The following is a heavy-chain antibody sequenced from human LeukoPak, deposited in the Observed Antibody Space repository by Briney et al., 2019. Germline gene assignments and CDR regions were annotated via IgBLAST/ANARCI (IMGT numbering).Heavy chain of an antibody. CDR2: FDPEDGET. V-gene: IGHV1-24*01. CDR1: GYTLTELS. D-gene: IGHD2-15*01. Sequence: ASVKVSCTVSGYTLTELSMHWVRQAPGKGLEWMGGFDPEDGETIYAQKFQGRVTMTEDTSTDTAYMELSSLRSEDTAVYYCATAAGYCSGGSCYQYDYWGQGTLVTVSS. J-gene: IGHJ4*02. CDR3: ATAAGYCSGGSCYQYDY.